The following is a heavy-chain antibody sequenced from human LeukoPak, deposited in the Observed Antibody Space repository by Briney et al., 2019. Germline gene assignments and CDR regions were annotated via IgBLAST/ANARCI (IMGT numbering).Heavy chain of an antibody. CDR1: RFTFSSYG. Sequence: GGSLRLSCAASRFTFSSYGMHWVRQALGKGLEWVAATWYDGSNKYYADSVKGRFTISRDNSKNALYLQMNSLRAEDTAVYFCARGGHCSTTSCSNYDGMDVWGQGTTLTVSS. D-gene: IGHD2-2*01. CDR2: TWYDGSNK. CDR3: ARGGHCSTTSCSNYDGMDV. V-gene: IGHV3-33*01. J-gene: IGHJ6*02.